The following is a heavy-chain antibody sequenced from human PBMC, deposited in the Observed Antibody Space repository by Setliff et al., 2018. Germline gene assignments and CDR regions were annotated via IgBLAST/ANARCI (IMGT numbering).Heavy chain of an antibody. D-gene: IGHD5-12*01. Sequence: LSLTCNASGGSISHYYWNWVRLSPGKGLEWMGYVYISGSTRYNPSLKSRVTISLDPSKNQFCLTLSSVTAADTAVYYCARWGDGYNSYYYYYMDVWGRGTTVTVSS. V-gene: IGHV4-4*08. CDR3: ARWGDGYNSYYYYYMDV. J-gene: IGHJ6*03. CDR2: VYISGST. CDR1: GGSISHYY.